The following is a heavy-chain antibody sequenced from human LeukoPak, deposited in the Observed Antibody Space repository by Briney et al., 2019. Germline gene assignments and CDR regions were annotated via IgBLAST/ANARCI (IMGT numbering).Heavy chain of an antibody. CDR1: GFTFSGSA. CDR3: TTDPHYYDSSGYFFPPLS. Sequence: PGGSLRLSCAASGFTFSGSAMHWVRQASGKGLEWVGRIRSKANSYATAYAASVKGRFTISRDDSKNTAYLQMNSLKTEDTAVYYSTTDPHYYDSSGYFFPPLSWGQGTLVTVSS. J-gene: IGHJ4*02. D-gene: IGHD3-22*01. V-gene: IGHV3-73*01. CDR2: IRSKANSYAT.